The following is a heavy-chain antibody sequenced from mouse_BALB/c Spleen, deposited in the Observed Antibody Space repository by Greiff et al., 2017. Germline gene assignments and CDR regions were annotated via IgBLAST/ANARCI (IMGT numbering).Heavy chain of an antibody. J-gene: IGHJ1*01. V-gene: IGHV5-17*02. Sequence: EVKLVESGGGLVQPGGSRKLSCAASGFTFSSFGMHWVRQAPEKGLEWVAYISSGSSTIYYAYTVKGRFTISRDNPKNTLFLQMTSLRSEDTAMYYCARDGYVWYFDVWGAGTTVTVSS. CDR3: ARDGYVWYFDV. CDR2: ISSGSSTI. CDR1: GFTFSSFG. D-gene: IGHD1-2*01.